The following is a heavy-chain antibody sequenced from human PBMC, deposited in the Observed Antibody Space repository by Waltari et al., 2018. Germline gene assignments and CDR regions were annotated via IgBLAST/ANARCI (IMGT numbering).Heavy chain of an antibody. CDR2: ISSSSSTI. J-gene: IGHJ4*02. V-gene: IGHV3-48*04. Sequence: EVQLVESGGGLVQPGGSLRLSCEASGFTFSSYSMNWVRQAPGKGLEWVSYISSSSSTIYYADSVKGSFIISRDNAKNSRYLQMNSLRAEDTAVYYCARWQWLDLLDYWGQGTLVTVSS. D-gene: IGHD6-19*01. CDR1: GFTFSSYS. CDR3: ARWQWLDLLDY.